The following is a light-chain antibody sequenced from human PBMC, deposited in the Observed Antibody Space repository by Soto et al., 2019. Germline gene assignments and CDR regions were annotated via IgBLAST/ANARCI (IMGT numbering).Light chain of an antibody. Sequence: EVVMTQSPATLSVSPGERATLSCRASQSVSSNLAWYQQKPGQAPRLLIYGVSTRATGIPDRFSGSGSGTEFTLTISSLQSEDFAIYYCQQYNNWPPLTFGQGTKVDIK. CDR3: QQYNNWPPLT. J-gene: IGKJ1*01. CDR2: GVS. CDR1: QSVSSN. V-gene: IGKV3-15*01.